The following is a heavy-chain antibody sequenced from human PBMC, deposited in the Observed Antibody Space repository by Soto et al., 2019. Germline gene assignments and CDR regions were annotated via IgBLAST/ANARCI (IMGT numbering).Heavy chain of an antibody. D-gene: IGHD3-22*01. V-gene: IGHV3-7*04. CDR1: GFIFSSYW. J-gene: IGHJ4*02. Sequence: PGGSLRLSCAASGFIFSSYWMTWVRQAPGKGLEWVANIKQDGSERYYVHSVKGRFTISRDNAKNSLYLQMNSLRAEDTAVYYCARESRYYDSSGYPSFDNWGQGTLVTVSS. CDR3: ARESRYYDSSGYPSFDN. CDR2: IKQDGSER.